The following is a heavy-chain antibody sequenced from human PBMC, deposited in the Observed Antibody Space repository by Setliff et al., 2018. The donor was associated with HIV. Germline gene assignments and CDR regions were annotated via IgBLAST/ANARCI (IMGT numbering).Heavy chain of an antibody. CDR2: AHYSGAI. J-gene: IGHJ4*02. V-gene: IGHV4-39*02. Sequence: SETLSLTCSVTGASTSDNIYYWGGIRHSPGKGLEWIASAHYSGAIFYNPSLKSRVTMSVDTSGSRFSLKLTSVTAADTAVYYCARPSFGIGGGANFDSWGRGTLVTVSS. D-gene: IGHD3-3*01. CDR3: ARPSFGIGGGANFDS. CDR1: GASTSDNIYY.